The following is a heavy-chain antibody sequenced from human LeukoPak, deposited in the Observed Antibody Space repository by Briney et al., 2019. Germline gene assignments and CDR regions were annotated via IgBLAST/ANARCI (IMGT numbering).Heavy chain of an antibody. CDR3: ARASFSGYCDP. V-gene: IGHV1-46*01. J-gene: IGHJ5*02. CDR1: GYTFTSYY. D-gene: IGHD3-22*01. CDR2: INPSGGST. Sequence: ASVKVSCKASGYTFTSYYMHWVRQAPGQGLEWMGIINPSGGSTSYAQKFQGRVTISVDTSKNQFSLKLSSVTAADTAVYYCARASFSGYCDPWGQGTLVTVSS.